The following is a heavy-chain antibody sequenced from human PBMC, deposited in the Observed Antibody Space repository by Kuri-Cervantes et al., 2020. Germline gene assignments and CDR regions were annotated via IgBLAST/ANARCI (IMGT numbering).Heavy chain of an antibody. CDR1: GYTFTGYG. V-gene: IGHV1-18*01. CDR2: ISAYNGNT. D-gene: IGHD3-9*01. J-gene: IGHJ6*02. Sequence: ASVKVSCKASGYTFTGYGISWVRQAPGQGLEWMGWISAYNGNTNYAQKLQGRVTMTTDTSTSTAYMELSSLRSEDTAVYYCARMYYDILTVYYSGYYGMEVWGQGTTVTVSS. CDR3: ARMYYDILTVYYSGYYGMEV.